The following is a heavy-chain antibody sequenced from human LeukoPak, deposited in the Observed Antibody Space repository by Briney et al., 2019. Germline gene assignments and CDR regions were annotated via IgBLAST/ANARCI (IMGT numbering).Heavy chain of an antibody. Sequence: GRSLRLSCAASGFTFSSYGMHWVRQAPGKGLEWVAVIWYDGSNKYYADSVKGRFTISRDNAKNSLYLQMNSLRAEDTAVYYCARSWTGTAASGYWGQGTLVTVSS. CDR2: IWYDGSNK. D-gene: IGHD2-2*01. V-gene: IGHV3-33*01. J-gene: IGHJ4*02. CDR1: GFTFSSYG. CDR3: ARSWTGTAASGY.